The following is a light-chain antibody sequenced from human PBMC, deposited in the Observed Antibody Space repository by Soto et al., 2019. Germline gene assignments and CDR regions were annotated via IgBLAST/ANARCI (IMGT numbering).Light chain of an antibody. J-gene: IGKJ1*01. CDR2: ASS. V-gene: IGKV1-9*01. CDR1: HGISSY. Sequence: IQLTQSPSSLSASVGDRVTITCLASHGISSYLAWYQQKPGEVPKLLIYASSTLESGVPSRFSGSGSGTDFTLTINNLQREDFATYYCQESFFTLGTFGPGTKVDIK. CDR3: QESFFTLGT.